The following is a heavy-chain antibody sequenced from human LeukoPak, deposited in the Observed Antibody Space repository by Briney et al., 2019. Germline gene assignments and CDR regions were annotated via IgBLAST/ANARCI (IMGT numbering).Heavy chain of an antibody. V-gene: IGHV1-18*01. J-gene: IGHJ4*02. CDR2: ISAYNGNT. D-gene: IGHD3-22*01. CDR1: GYTFTSYG. CDR3: ARVRGYYDSSGYYYPG. Sequence: GASVKVSCKASGYTFTSYGISWVRQAPGQGLEWMRWISAYNGNTNYAQKLQGRVTMTTDTSTSTAYMELRSLRSDDTAVYYCARVRGYYDSSGYYYPGWGQGTLVTVSS.